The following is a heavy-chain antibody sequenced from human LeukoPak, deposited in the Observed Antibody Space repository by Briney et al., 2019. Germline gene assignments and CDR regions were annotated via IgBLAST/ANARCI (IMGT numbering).Heavy chain of an antibody. J-gene: IGHJ4*02. D-gene: IGHD5-12*01. CDR2: ISYSGTT. V-gene: IGHV4-59*08. Sequence: PSETLSLTCSVSGGSISNYYWSWIRQPPGKGLEWFGYISYSGTTNYNPSLKSRVAMSMDTSKNQFSLELNSVTAADTAVYYCASLWGSGSGPPKYYFDHWGQGNPVTVSS. CDR1: GGSISNYY. CDR3: ASLWGSGSGPPKYYFDH.